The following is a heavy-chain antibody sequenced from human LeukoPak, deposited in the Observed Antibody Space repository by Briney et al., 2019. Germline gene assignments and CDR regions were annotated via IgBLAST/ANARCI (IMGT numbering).Heavy chain of an antibody. V-gene: IGHV3-33*06. D-gene: IGHD6-19*01. CDR3: AKDRVAVAAFGDY. CDR1: GFTFSSYG. Sequence: PGGSLRLSCAASGFTFSSYGMHWVRQAPGEGLEWVAVIWYDGSNKYYADSVKGRFTISRDNSKNTLYLQMNSLRAEDTAVYYCAKDRVAVAAFGDYWGQGTLVSVSS. J-gene: IGHJ4*02. CDR2: IWYDGSNK.